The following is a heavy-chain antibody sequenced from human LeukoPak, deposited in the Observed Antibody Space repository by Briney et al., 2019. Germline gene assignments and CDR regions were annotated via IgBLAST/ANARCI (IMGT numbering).Heavy chain of an antibody. CDR3: ATVRGYDSSGSLDY. J-gene: IGHJ4*02. D-gene: IGHD3-22*01. CDR2: ISYDGSNK. Sequence: GGSLRLSCAASGFTFSRYGMHWVRQAPGKGLEWVAVISYDGSNKYYADSVKGRFTISRDNSKNTLYLQMNSLRAEDTAVYYCATVRGYDSSGSLDYWGQGTLVTVSS. V-gene: IGHV3-30*03. CDR1: GFTFSRYG.